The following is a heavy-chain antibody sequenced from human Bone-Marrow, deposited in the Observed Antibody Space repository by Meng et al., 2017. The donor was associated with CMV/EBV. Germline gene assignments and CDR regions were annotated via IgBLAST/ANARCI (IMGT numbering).Heavy chain of an antibody. Sequence: SETLSLTCAVYGGSFSGYYWSWIRQPPGKGLEWIGYIYYSGSTNYNPSLKSRVTISVDTSKNQFSLKLSSVTAADTAVYYCARVGRRRATIFGVVIDPSYGMDVWGQGTTVTVSS. CDR2: IYYSGST. D-gene: IGHD3-3*01. V-gene: IGHV4-59*01. CDR3: ARVGRRRATIFGVVIDPSYGMDV. CDR1: GGSFSGYY. J-gene: IGHJ6*02.